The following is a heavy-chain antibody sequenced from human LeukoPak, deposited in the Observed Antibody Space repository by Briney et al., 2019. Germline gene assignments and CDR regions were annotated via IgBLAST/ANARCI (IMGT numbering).Heavy chain of an antibody. D-gene: IGHD3-22*01. Sequence: GGSLRLSCAASGFTFDDYAMHWVRQAPGKGLEWVSGISWSSGSIGYADSVKGRFTISRDNAKNSLYLQMNSLRAEDTALYYCAKDIGYYDSSGYYYEGAFDIWGQGTMVTVSS. J-gene: IGHJ3*02. CDR1: GFTFDDYA. CDR3: AKDIGYYDSSGYYYEGAFDI. CDR2: ISWSSGSI. V-gene: IGHV3-9*01.